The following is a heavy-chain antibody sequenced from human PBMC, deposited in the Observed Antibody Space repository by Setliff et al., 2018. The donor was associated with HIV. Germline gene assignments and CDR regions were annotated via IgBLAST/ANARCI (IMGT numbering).Heavy chain of an antibody. CDR2: IYHTGSP. V-gene: IGHV4-39*07. CDR3: VRIDYAKSRWFDP. Sequence: PSETLSLTCTVSGGSITRTLYDWGWVRQSPGQGLEWIGSIYHTGSPYYSPSLQNRVAISVDTSNNQFSLNLTSTTGADTAIYYCVRIDYAKSRWFDPWGQGILVTVSS. CDR1: GGSITRTLYD. J-gene: IGHJ5*02. D-gene: IGHD3-16*01.